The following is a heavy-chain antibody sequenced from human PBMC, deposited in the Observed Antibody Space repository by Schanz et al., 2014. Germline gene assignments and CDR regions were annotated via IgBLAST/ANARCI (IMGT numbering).Heavy chain of an antibody. D-gene: IGHD3-3*01. CDR1: GFTFSSYA. V-gene: IGHV3-48*03. CDR2: ICSSGNTI. CDR3: ARDRRFFDRDDLYYFDS. J-gene: IGHJ4*02. Sequence: EVQLVESGGYLVQPGGSLRLSCSASGFTFSSYAMHWVRQAPGKGLEWVSYICSSGNTIYYADSVKGRFTISRDNAKNSLYLQMNSLRAEDTAVYYCARDRRFFDRDDLYYFDSWGQGTLVTVSS.